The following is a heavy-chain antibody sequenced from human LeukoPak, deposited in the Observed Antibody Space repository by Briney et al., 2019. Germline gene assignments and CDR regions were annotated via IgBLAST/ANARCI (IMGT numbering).Heavy chain of an antibody. CDR2: IYYSGST. V-gene: IGHV4-39*07. J-gene: IGHJ4*02. CDR1: GGSISSSSYY. Sequence: SETLSLTCTVSGGSISSSSYYWGWIRQPPGKGLEWIGSIYYSGSTYYNPSLKSRVTISVDTSKSQFSLKVTSVTAADTAVYYCARDLPIRFLEWLSYFDYWGQGTLVTVSS. CDR3: ARDLPIRFLEWLSYFDY. D-gene: IGHD3-3*01.